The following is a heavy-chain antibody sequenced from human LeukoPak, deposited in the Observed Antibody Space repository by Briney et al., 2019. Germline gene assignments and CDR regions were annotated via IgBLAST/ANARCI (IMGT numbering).Heavy chain of an antibody. CDR1: GFTFSSYG. Sequence: GSLRLSCAASGFTFSSYGIHWVRQAPGKGLEWVAFIRYDGSNKYYTDSVKGRFTISRDNSKNTLYLQMNSLRAEDTAVYYCARNDRWAQYYFDSWGQGTLVTVSS. D-gene: IGHD1-1*01. V-gene: IGHV3-30*02. CDR2: IRYDGSNK. J-gene: IGHJ4*02. CDR3: ARNDRWAQYYFDS.